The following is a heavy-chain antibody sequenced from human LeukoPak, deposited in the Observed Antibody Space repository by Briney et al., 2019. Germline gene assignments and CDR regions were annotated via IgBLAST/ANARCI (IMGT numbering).Heavy chain of an antibody. V-gene: IGHV1-69*13. J-gene: IGHJ3*02. D-gene: IGHD1-20*01. Sequence: SVKVSCKASGGTFSSYAISWVRQAPGQGLEWMGGIIPIFGTANYAQKFQGRVTITADESTSTAYMELSSLRSEDTAVYYCARAEDNWNVIAAFDIWGQGTMVTVSS. CDR1: GGTFSSYA. CDR3: ARAEDNWNVIAAFDI. CDR2: IIPIFGTA.